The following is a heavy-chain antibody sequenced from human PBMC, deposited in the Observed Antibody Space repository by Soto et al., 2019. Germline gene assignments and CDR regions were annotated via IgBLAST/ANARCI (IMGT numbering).Heavy chain of an antibody. D-gene: IGHD3-3*01. CDR1: GGSFSGYY. CDR3: ARGLLYYDFWSGLIDY. J-gene: IGHJ4*02. CDR2: INHSGST. V-gene: IGHV4-34*01. Sequence: SETLSLTCAVYGGSFSGYYWSWIRQPPGKGLEWIGEINHSGSTNYNPSLKSRVTISVDTSKNQFSLKLSSVTAADTAVYFCARGLLYYDFWSGLIDYWGQGTLVTVSS.